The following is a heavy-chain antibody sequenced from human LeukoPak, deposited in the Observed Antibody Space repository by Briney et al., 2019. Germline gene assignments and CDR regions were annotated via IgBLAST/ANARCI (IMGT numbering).Heavy chain of an antibody. V-gene: IGHV3-53*01. CDR2: IYSGGIT. J-gene: IGHJ4*02. CDR1: GFTASSNY. Sequence: GGSLRLSCAASGFTASSNYMSWVRQAPGKGLEWVSIIYSGGITYYADSVKGRFTISRDNSKNTLYLQMNSLRAEDTAVYHCARGLFYYHSGGPHPFDYWGQGTLVTVSS. CDR3: ARGLFYYHSGGPHPFDY. D-gene: IGHD3-22*01.